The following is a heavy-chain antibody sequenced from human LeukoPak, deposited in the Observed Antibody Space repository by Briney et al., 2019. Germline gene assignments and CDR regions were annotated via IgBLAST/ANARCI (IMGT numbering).Heavy chain of an antibody. Sequence: SETLSLTCSVSGGSISSNYWSWIRQPAGKGLEWIGRIYTSGNTNYNPSPKSRVTVSLDTSKNHFSLKLSSVTAADTAVYYCARDRAAVGIFDYWGQGTLVIVSS. CDR2: IYTSGNT. CDR1: GGSISSNY. V-gene: IGHV4-4*07. CDR3: ARDRAAVGIFDY. D-gene: IGHD6-13*01. J-gene: IGHJ4*02.